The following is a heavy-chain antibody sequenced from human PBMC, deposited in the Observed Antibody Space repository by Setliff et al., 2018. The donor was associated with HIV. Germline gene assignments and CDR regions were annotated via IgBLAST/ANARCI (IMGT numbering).Heavy chain of an antibody. CDR3: ARVGGAAAGKYYFDY. Sequence: PSETLSLTCTVSGGSITSGSYSWTWIREPAGKGLEWIGRISTSGSTNYNPSLKSRVTISVDTSKNQFSLKLSSVTAADTAVYYCARVGGAAAGKYYFDYWGQGTLVTVSS. D-gene: IGHD6-13*01. V-gene: IGHV4-61*02. CDR1: GGSITSGSYS. CDR2: ISTSGST. J-gene: IGHJ4*02.